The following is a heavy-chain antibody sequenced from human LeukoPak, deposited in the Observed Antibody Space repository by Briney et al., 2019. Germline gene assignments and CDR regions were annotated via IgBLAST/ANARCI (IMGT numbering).Heavy chain of an antibody. J-gene: IGHJ6*02. CDR3: ARGVNYDFWSGYYTPYYYGMDV. D-gene: IGHD3-3*01. CDR2: ISSSSSYI. Sequence: PGGSLRLSCAASGFTFSSYSMNWVRQAPGKGLEWVSSISSSSSYIYYADSVKGRFTISRDNAKNSLYLQMNSLRAEDTAVYYCARGVNYDFWSGYYTPYYYGMDVWGQGTTVTVSS. V-gene: IGHV3-21*01. CDR1: GFTFSSYS.